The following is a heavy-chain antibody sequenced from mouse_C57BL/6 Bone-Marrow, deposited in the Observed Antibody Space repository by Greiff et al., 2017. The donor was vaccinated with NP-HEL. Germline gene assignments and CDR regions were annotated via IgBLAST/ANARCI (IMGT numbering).Heavy chain of an antibody. D-gene: IGHD1-1*01. V-gene: IGHV1-69*01. CDR2: IDPSDSYT. J-gene: IGHJ2*01. CDR3: ARSGDYYGSSYFDY. Sequence: QVQLKQPGAELVMPGASVKLSCKASGYTFTSYWMHWVKQRPGQGLEWIGEIDPSDSYTNYNQKFKGKSTLTVDKSSSTAYMQLSSLTSEDSAVYYCARSGDYYGSSYFDYWGQGTTLTVSS. CDR1: GYTFTSYW.